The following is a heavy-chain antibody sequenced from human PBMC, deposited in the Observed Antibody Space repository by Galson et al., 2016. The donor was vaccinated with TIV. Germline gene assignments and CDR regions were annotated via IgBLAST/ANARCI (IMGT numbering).Heavy chain of an antibody. Sequence: SLRLSCAASGFTFSRFGMHWVRQAPGKGLEWVAVISYDGSNKYYADSVKGRLTISRDNSKNTLYLQMNSLRAEDTAVYSCAREGVGYCSSTSCPYYGLDVWGQGTTVTVSS. CDR3: AREGVGYCSSTSCPYYGLDV. CDR1: GFTFSRFG. CDR2: ISYDGSNK. V-gene: IGHV3-30*03. J-gene: IGHJ6*02. D-gene: IGHD2-2*01.